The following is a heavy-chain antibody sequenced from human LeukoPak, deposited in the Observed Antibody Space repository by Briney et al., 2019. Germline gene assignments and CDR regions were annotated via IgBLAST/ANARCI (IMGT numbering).Heavy chain of an antibody. CDR3: ARGGSSPSSYYYYYMDV. CDR1: GGSISSYY. V-gene: IGHV4-59*01. Sequence: SSETLSLTRTVSGGSISSYYWSWIRQPPGKELEWIGYIYYSGSTNYNPSLKSRVTISVDTSKNQFSLKLNSVTAADTAVYYCARGGSSPSSYYYYYMDVWGKGTTVTVSS. CDR2: IYYSGST. D-gene: IGHD1-26*01. J-gene: IGHJ6*03.